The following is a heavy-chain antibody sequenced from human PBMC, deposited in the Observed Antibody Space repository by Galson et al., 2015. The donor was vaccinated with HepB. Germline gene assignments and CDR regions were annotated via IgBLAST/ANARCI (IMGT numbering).Heavy chain of an antibody. CDR3: ARTLPVYYDILTGPRGDAFDI. J-gene: IGHJ3*02. D-gene: IGHD3-9*01. CDR2: IYYSGST. Sequence: QVQLQESGPGLVKPSETLSLTCTVSGGSISSYYWSWIRQPPGKGLEWIGYIYYSGSTNYNPSLKSRVTISVDTSKNQFSLKLSSVTAADTAVYYCARTLPVYYDILTGPRGDAFDIWGQGTMVTVSS. CDR1: GGSISSYY. V-gene: IGHV4-59*01.